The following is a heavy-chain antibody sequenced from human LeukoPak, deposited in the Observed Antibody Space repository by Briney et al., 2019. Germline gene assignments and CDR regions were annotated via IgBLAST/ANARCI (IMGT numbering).Heavy chain of an antibody. V-gene: IGHV1-2*02. Sequence: ASVKVSCKASGYTFIGYYMHWVRQAPGQGLEWMGWINPNSGGTNHTQKFQGRVTMTRDTSISTAYMELSRLRYDDTAVYYCATLAVAASGAFDLWGQGTMVTVSS. J-gene: IGHJ3*01. CDR1: GYTFIGYY. CDR3: ATLAVAASGAFDL. CDR2: INPNSGGT. D-gene: IGHD6-19*01.